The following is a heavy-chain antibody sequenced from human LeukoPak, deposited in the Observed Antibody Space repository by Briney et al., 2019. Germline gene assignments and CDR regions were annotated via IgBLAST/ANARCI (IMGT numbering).Heavy chain of an antibody. J-gene: IGHJ6*02. CDR1: GFTFSSYG. D-gene: IGHD3-10*01. CDR3: ARSDYYGSGSYGRGMDV. CDR2: IWYDGSNK. V-gene: IGHV3-33*01. Sequence: GGSLRLSCAASGFTFSSYGMHWVRQAPGKGLEWVAVIWYDGSNKYYADSAKGRFTISRDNSKNTLYLQMNSLRAEDTAVYYCARSDYYGSGSYGRGMDVWGQGTTVTVSS.